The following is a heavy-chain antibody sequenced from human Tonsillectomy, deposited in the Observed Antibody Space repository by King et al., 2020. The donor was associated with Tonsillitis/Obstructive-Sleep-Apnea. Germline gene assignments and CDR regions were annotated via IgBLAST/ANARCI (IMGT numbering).Heavy chain of an antibody. CDR2: INPSGGST. V-gene: IGHV1-46*01. CDR3: ARDLSGGSYDSSGHFDY. Sequence: VQLVESGAEVRKPGASVKVSCRASGYTFTSHYMHWVRQAPGQGLEGMGIINPSGGSTGNAQKLQGRVTMTRDTSTSTVYMELSSLRSEDTAVYYCARDLSGGSYDSSGHFDYWGQGTLVTVSS. D-gene: IGHD3-22*01. J-gene: IGHJ4*02. CDR1: GYTFTSHY.